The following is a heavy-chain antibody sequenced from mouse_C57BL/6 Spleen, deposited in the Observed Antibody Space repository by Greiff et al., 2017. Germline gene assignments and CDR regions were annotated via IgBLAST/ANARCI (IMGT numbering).Heavy chain of an antibody. CDR3: AREDCNYYGSSPAWFAY. J-gene: IGHJ3*01. V-gene: IGHV1-69*01. CDR1: GYTFTSYW. Sequence: QVQLQQPGAELVMPGASVKLSCKASGYTFTSYWMHWVKQRPGQGLEWIGEIDPSDSYTNYNQKFKGKSTLTVDKSSSTAYMQLSSLTSEDSAVYYWAREDCNYYGSSPAWFAYWGQGTLVTVSA. CDR2: IDPSDSYT. D-gene: IGHD1-1*01.